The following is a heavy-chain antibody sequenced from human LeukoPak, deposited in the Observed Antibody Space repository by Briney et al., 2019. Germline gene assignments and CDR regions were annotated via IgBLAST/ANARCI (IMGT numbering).Heavy chain of an antibody. V-gene: IGHV1-18*01. J-gene: IGHJ4*02. CDR3: AREREDYYDSSGSGGY. Sequence: GASVKVSCKASGYTFTSYGISWVRQAPGQGLEWMGWISAYNGNTNYAQKLQGRVTMTTDTSTSTAYMELSSLRSEDTAVYYCAREREDYYDSSGSGGYWGQGTLVTVSS. CDR1: GYTFTSYG. CDR2: ISAYNGNT. D-gene: IGHD3-22*01.